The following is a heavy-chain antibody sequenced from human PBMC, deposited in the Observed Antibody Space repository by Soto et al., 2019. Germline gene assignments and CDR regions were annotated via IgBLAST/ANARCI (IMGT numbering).Heavy chain of an antibody. V-gene: IGHV3-23*01. Sequence: LRLSFAASGFNFSNYAMSWVRQAPGKGLEWVSLISATGGGTYYADSVKGRFTISRDNSHNTLYLQVHSLTAEDTAVYYCAKDRRAGGNSAFYFDFWGQGAQVTVSS. CDR2: ISATGGGT. D-gene: IGHD3-16*01. CDR1: GFNFSNYA. J-gene: IGHJ4*02. CDR3: AKDRRAGGNSAFYFDF.